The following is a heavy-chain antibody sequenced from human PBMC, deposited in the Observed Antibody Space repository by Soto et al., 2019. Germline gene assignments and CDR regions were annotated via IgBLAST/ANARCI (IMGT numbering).Heavy chain of an antibody. CDR1: GGSITPYY. CDR2: ISSSGFT. CDR3: VREWYNSRFFDL. J-gene: IGHJ4*02. Sequence: QVQLQESGPGLVKPSETLSLTCTVSGGSITPYYWSWIRQPPGKRLEWIGYISSSGFTNYNPSPNKRVTKSVDPSQKQFPLKPSSVTAAETAGYFCVREWYNSRFFDLRGQGTPVHVSS. D-gene: IGHD6-13*01. V-gene: IGHV4-59*01.